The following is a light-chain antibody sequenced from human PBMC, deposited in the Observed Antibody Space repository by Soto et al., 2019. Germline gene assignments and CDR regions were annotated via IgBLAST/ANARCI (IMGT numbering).Light chain of an antibody. CDR2: KAS. CDR1: QSLSSW. CDR3: QQYNGFPRT. J-gene: IGKJ1*01. Sequence: DIQMTQSPSTLSASVGDRVTITCRASQSLSSWLAWYQQKPGKAPKLLIYKASSLQSGVPSRFSGTGSGAEFTLTITSLQPDDFATYYGQQYNGFPRTFGQGTKVEIK. V-gene: IGKV1-5*03.